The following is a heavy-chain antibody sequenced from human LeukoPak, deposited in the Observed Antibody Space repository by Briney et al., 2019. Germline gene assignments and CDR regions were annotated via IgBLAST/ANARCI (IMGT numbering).Heavy chain of an antibody. CDR3: ARVENAFDI. Sequence: PSETLSLTCTVSGGSISSYYRSWIRQPPGKGLEWIGYIYYSGSTNYNPSLKSRVTISVDTSKNQFSLKLSSVTAADTAVYYCARVENAFDIWGQGTMVTVSS. CDR1: GGSISSYY. V-gene: IGHV4-59*01. J-gene: IGHJ3*02. CDR2: IYYSGST. D-gene: IGHD3-3*01.